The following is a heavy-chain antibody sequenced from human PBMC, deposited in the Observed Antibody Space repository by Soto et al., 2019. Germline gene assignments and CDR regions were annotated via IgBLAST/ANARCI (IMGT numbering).Heavy chain of an antibody. J-gene: IGHJ4*02. Sequence: ETLSLTCAVYGGSFSGYYWNWIRQPPGRGLEWIGEINHSGSTNYNPSLKSRVTMSVDTSKNQFSLKLSSVTAADTAVYYCATQSLIVGAYSLTHWGQGTLVTVSS. CDR1: GGSFSGYY. CDR3: ATQSLIVGAYSLTH. D-gene: IGHD1-26*01. CDR2: INHSGST. V-gene: IGHV4-34*01.